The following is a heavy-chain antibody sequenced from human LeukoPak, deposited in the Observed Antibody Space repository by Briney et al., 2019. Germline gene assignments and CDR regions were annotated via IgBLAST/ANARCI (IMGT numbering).Heavy chain of an antibody. CDR2: IKHDGSGK. Sequence: GGSLRLSCAASGFTFSSYWMSWVRQAPGKGLEWVANIKHDGSGKYYVDSVKGRFTISRDNAKNSLYLQMNSLRAEDTAVYYCARTLGGRAAAGTDYWGQGTLVTVSS. CDR3: ARTLGGRAAAGTDY. V-gene: IGHV3-7*03. J-gene: IGHJ4*02. D-gene: IGHD6-13*01. CDR1: GFTFSSYW.